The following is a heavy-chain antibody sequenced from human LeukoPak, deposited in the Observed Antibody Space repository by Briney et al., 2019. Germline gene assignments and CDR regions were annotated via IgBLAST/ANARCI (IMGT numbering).Heavy chain of an antibody. CDR1: GFTFSSYA. V-gene: IGHV3-23*01. D-gene: IGHD1-26*01. J-gene: IGHJ4*02. CDR3: AKLFKRFGGRRNSGSSMYYFDY. Sequence: PGGSLRLSCAASGFTFSSYAMSWVRQAPGKGLRWVSAISGSGGTGNAYYADSVKGRFTISRDNSKNTLYLQMNSLRAEDTAVYYCAKLFKRFGGRRNSGSSMYYFDYWGQGTLVTVSS. CDR2: ISGSGGTGNA.